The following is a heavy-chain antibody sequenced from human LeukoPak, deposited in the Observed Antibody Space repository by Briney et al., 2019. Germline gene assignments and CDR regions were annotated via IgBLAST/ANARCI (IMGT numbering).Heavy chain of an antibody. Sequence: ASVKVSCKASGYTFTGHYMHWVRQAPGQGLEWMGWINPNSGGTNYAQKFQGRVTMTRDTSISTAYMELSRLRSDDTAVYYCARQFPPFGYYGSGSPWGQGTLVTVSS. J-gene: IGHJ4*02. CDR3: ARQFPPFGYYGSGSP. CDR2: INPNSGGT. CDR1: GYTFTGHY. D-gene: IGHD3-10*01. V-gene: IGHV1-2*02.